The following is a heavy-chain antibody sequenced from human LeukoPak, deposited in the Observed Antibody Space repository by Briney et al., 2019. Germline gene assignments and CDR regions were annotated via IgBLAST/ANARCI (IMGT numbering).Heavy chain of an antibody. J-gene: IGHJ4*02. V-gene: IGHV4-30-2*01. CDR1: GGSISSGGYY. CDR2: IYHSGST. CDR3: ARDLSGELSLAY. D-gene: IGHD3-16*02. Sequence: SQTLSLTCTVSGGSISSGGYYWSWIRQPPGKGLEWIGYIYHSGSTYYNPSLKSRVAISVDRSKNQFSLKLSSVTAADTAVYYCARDLSGELSLAYWGQGTLVTVSS.